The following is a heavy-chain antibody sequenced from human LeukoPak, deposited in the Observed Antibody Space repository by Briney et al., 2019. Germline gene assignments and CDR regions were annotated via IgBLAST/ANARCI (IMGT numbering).Heavy chain of an antibody. D-gene: IGHD1-26*01. Sequence: ASVKVSCKASGYTFTSYYIHWVRQATGQGLEWMGWMNPNSGNTGYAQKFQGRVTMTRNTSISTAYMELSSLRSEDTAVYYCARGVRRTYSGSFGYWGQGTLVTVSS. J-gene: IGHJ4*02. CDR3: ARGVRRTYSGSFGY. CDR2: MNPNSGNT. CDR1: GYTFTSYY. V-gene: IGHV1-8*02.